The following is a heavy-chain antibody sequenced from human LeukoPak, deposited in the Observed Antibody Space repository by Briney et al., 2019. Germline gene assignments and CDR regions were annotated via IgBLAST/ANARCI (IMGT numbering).Heavy chain of an antibody. CDR2: INTNTGNP. D-gene: IGHD3-10*01. CDR3: ARQEWFGEFLAAPFDP. Sequence: ASVKVSCKASGYTFTSYAMNWVRQAPGQGLEWMGWINTNTGNPTYAQGFTGRFVFSLDTSVSTAYLQISSLKAEDTAVYYCARQEWFGEFLAAPFDPWGQGALVTVSS. V-gene: IGHV7-4-1*02. J-gene: IGHJ5*02. CDR1: GYTFTSYA.